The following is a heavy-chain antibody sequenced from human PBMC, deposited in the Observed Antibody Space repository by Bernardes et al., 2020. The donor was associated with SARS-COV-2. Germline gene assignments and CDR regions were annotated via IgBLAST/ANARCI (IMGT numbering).Heavy chain of an antibody. CDR2: SHNSGST. J-gene: IGHJ4*02. Sequence: SEPLSLTCSISGDSMSSAYWSWIRQPPGKGLEWIGYSHNSGSTILNPSLKSRVTISVDTSKNQFSLKTSSVSAADTAVYYCARGRWSSGWPYFDYWGQGILVTVSS. V-gene: IGHV4-59*01. D-gene: IGHD6-19*01. CDR1: GDSMSSAY. CDR3: ARGRWSSGWPYFDY.